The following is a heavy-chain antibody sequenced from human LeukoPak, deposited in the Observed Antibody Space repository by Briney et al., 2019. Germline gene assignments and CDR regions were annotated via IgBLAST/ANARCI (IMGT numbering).Heavy chain of an antibody. CDR1: GFTFSSYG. CDR2: IRYDGSNK. J-gene: IGHJ4*02. V-gene: IGHV3-30*02. D-gene: IGHD2-21*02. CDR3: ARDSYGVVTAIDY. Sequence: EGSLRLSCAGAGFTFSSYGMHWVRQAPGKGLEWVAFIRYDGSNKYYADSVKGRFTISRDNSKNTLYLQMNSLRAEDTAVYYCARDSYGVVTAIDYWGQGTLVTVSS.